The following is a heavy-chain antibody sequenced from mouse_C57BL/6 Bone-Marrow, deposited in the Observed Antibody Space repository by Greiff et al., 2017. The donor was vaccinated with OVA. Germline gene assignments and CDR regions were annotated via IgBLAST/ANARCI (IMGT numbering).Heavy chain of an antibody. D-gene: IGHD2-3*01. CDR1: GYAFSSSW. V-gene: IGHV1-82*01. CDR2: IYPGDGDT. CDR3: ARHEDGYYASYFDY. J-gene: IGHJ2*01. Sequence: QVQLKESGPELVKPGASVKISCKASGYAFSSSWMYWVKQRPGKGLEWIGRIYPGDGDTNYNGKFKGKATMTADKSSSTAYMQRSSLTSEDSAVYFCARHEDGYYASYFDYWGQGTTLTVSS.